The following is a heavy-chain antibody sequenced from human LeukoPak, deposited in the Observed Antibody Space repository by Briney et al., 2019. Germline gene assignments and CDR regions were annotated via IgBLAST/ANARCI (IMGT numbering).Heavy chain of an antibody. V-gene: IGHV3-48*01. CDR2: ISSSSSTI. D-gene: IGHD5-18*01. CDR1: GFTFSSYE. CDR3: ARDPGYSYGYVGFDY. J-gene: IGHJ4*02. Sequence: PGGSLRLSCAASGFTFSSYEMNWVRQAPGKGLEWVSYISSSSSTIYYADSVKGRFTISRDNAKNSLYLQMNSLRAEDTAVYYCARDPGYSYGYVGFDYWGQGTLVTVSS.